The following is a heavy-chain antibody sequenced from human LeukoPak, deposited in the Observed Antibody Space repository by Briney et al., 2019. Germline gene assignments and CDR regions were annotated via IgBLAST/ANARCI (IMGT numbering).Heavy chain of an antibody. CDR3: ARVWSGYFDY. J-gene: IGHJ4*02. CDR2: IYYSGST. D-gene: IGHD3-3*01. V-gene: IGHV4-59*01. CDR1: GGSISSYY. Sequence: SETLSLTCTVSGGSISSYYWSWIRQPPGKGLEWIGYIYYSGSTNYNPSLKSRVTISVDTSKNQFSLKLSPVTAADTAVYYCARVWSGYFDYWGQGTLVTVSS.